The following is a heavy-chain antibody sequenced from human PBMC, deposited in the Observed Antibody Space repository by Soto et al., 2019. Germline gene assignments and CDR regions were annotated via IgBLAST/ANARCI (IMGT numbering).Heavy chain of an antibody. V-gene: IGHV4-4*07. Sequence: QVQLQESGPGLVKPSETLSLTCTVSGGAISGYYWTWIRQPAGKGLEWIGRIYSSGGTKYNPSLKSRVTMSLDTSKNHFSLRLSSVTAADTAVYYCARGQRFSDSFDPWGQGTLVTVSS. J-gene: IGHJ5*02. CDR3: ARGQRFSDSFDP. D-gene: IGHD3-3*01. CDR2: IYSSGGT. CDR1: GGAISGYY.